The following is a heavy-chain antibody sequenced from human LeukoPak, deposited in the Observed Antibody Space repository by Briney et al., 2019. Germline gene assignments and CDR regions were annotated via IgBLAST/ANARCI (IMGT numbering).Heavy chain of an antibody. J-gene: IGHJ4*02. CDR1: GYTFTGYY. D-gene: IGHD2-2*01. V-gene: IGHV1-2*02. CDR2: INPNSGDT. Sequence: GASVKVSCKASGYTFTGYYMHWVRQAPGQGVEWMGWINPNSGDTIYAQKFQGRVNMTRDTSISTAYMELRRLRADDTAVYYCAREEGFCRSTSCSAPFDYWGQGTLVIVSS. CDR3: AREEGFCRSTSCSAPFDY.